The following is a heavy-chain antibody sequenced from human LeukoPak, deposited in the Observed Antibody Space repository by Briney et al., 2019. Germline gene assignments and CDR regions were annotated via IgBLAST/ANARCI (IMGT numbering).Heavy chain of an antibody. D-gene: IGHD6-13*01. J-gene: IGHJ4*01. CDR2: IRQDGSEK. V-gene: IGHV3-7*01. CDR3: ARDGTAAGLYFDL. Sequence: GGSLRLSCGVCGFTFTDYWMNWVRQAPGKGPEWVASIRQDGSEKTYVDSVKGRFTISRDNTKNSLSLQLNGLRAEDTAVYYCARDGTAAGLYFDLWGQGTLVTVSS. CDR1: GFTFTDYW.